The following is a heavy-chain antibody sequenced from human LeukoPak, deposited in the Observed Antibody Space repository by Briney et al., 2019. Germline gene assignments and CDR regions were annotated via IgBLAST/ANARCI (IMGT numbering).Heavy chain of an antibody. CDR1: GYTFTSYD. J-gene: IGHJ6*03. CDR2: MNPNSGNT. V-gene: IGHV1-8*03. Sequence: ASVKVSCKASGYTFTSYDINWVRQATGQGLEWMGWMNPNSGNTGYAQKFQGRVTITRNTSISTAYMELSSLRSEDTAVYYCAGSKPIMSYMDVWGKGTTVTVSS. CDR3: AGSKPIMSYMDV.